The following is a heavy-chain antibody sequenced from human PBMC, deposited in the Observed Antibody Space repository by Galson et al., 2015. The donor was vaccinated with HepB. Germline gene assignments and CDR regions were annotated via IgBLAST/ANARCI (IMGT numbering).Heavy chain of an antibody. Sequence: SLRLSCAASGFTSSDYYMTWIRQAPGKGLEWVSYISDSGYTTIFYADSVKGRFTISRDNAKNSLYLQMNSLRAEDTAVYYCARASLGWFDPWGQGTLVTVSS. CDR2: ISDSGYTTI. CDR3: ARASLGWFDP. CDR1: GFTSSDYY. J-gene: IGHJ5*02. V-gene: IGHV3-11*01.